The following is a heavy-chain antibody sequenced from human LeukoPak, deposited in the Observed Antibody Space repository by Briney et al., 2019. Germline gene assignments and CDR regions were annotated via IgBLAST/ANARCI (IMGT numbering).Heavy chain of an antibody. D-gene: IGHD2-15*01. CDR3: TTGAYCSGGSCYYGYYYGMDV. J-gene: IGHJ6*02. CDR1: GFTFGNAW. Sequence: GGSLRLSCAASGFTFGNAWMNWVRQAPGKGQEWVGCIKSKTDGGTTDYAAPVKGRFTISRDDSKNTLYLQMNSLKTEDTAVYYCTTGAYCSGGSCYYGYYYGMDVWGQGTTVTVSS. V-gene: IGHV3-15*07. CDR2: IKSKTDGGTT.